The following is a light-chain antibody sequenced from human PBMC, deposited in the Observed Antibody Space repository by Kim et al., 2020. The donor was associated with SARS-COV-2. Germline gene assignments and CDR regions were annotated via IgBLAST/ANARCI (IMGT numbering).Light chain of an antibody. CDR1: GSDRGGYNF. CDR3: DSYTGNNTRV. J-gene: IGLJ3*02. V-gene: IGLV2-14*03. Sequence: GQSITIPCIGSGSDRGGYNFVSWFRQLPGKAPKFVLSVDPYRPSAISDRFSGSMSGNTASLTISRLQADDEADYFCDSYTGNNTRVFGGGTRLTVL. CDR2: VDP.